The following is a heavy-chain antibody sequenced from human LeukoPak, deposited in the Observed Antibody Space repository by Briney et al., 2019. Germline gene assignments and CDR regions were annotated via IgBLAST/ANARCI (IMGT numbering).Heavy chain of an antibody. D-gene: IGHD3-10*01. CDR2: ISGSGGSR. Sequence: GGSLRLSCVVSGFTFRGYGMSWVRQAPGKGLEWVSFISGSGGSRYYVDSVKGRFTISRDNSKNTVYLQMNSLRAEDTAVYYCAKSSDMVRGVLYYYYYYYMDVWGKGTTVTISS. V-gene: IGHV3-23*01. CDR3: AKSSDMVRGVLYYYYYYYMDV. CDR1: GFTFRGYG. J-gene: IGHJ6*03.